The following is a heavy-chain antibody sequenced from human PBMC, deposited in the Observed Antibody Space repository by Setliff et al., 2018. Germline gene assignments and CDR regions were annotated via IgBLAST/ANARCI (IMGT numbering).Heavy chain of an antibody. CDR1: GGTFSSYA. CDR2: IIPIFGTA. CDR3: ARGRRGNYDFWRGYSNWFDP. D-gene: IGHD3-3*01. J-gene: IGHJ5*02. V-gene: IGHV1-69*13. Sequence: SVKVSCKASGGTFSSYAISWVRQAPGQGLEWMGGIIPIFGTANYAQKFQGRVTITADESTSTAYMELSSLRSEDTAVYYCARGRRGNYDFWRGYSNWFDPWGQGTLVTVSS.